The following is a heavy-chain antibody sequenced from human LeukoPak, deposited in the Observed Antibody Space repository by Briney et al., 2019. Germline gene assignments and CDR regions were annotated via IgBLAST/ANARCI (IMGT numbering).Heavy chain of an antibody. CDR3: ARGSFDSSGYYRVMTLFDY. Sequence: GGSLRLSCAASGFTFSSYAMSWVRQAPGKGLEWVSAISGSGGSTYYADSVKGRFTISRDNAKNSLYLQMNSLRAEDTAVYYCARGSFDSSGYYRVMTLFDYWGQGTLVTVSS. J-gene: IGHJ4*02. CDR1: GFTFSSYA. V-gene: IGHV3-23*01. D-gene: IGHD3-22*01. CDR2: ISGSGGST.